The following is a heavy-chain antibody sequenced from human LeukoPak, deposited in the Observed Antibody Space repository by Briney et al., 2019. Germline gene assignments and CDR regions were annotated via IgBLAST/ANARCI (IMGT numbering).Heavy chain of an antibody. J-gene: IGHJ6*02. CDR1: EFTFSSYG. Sequence: PGGSLRLSCAASEFTFSSYGMHWVRQAPGKGLEWVAVIWYDGSNKYYADSVKGRFTISRDNSKNTLYLQMNSLRAEDTAVYYCARDSEGGITIFGVVAAPSYGMDVWGQGTTVTVSS. D-gene: IGHD3-3*01. CDR2: IWYDGSNK. V-gene: IGHV3-33*01. CDR3: ARDSEGGITIFGVVAAPSYGMDV.